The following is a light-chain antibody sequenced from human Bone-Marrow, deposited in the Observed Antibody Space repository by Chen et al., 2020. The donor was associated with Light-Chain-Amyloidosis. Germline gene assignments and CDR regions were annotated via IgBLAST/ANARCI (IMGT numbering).Light chain of an antibody. V-gene: IGLV3-25*03. CDR1: DLPTKY. J-gene: IGLJ2*01. CDR2: RDT. Sequence: SSDLTPPPSVSVSPGQTARITCSGDDLPTKYAYWYQQKPGQAPVLVIHRDTERPSGISERFSGSSSGTTATLTISGVQAEDKAGYHCRAAGGSGTYEVIFGGGTKLTVL. CDR3: RAAGGSGTYEVI.